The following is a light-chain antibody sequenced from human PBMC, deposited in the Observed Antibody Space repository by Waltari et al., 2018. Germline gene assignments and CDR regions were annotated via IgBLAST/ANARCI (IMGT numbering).Light chain of an antibody. Sequence: SYELTQPPSVSVSLGQMARITCSGEALPKKYAYWYQQKPGQFPVLVIYKDSERPSGLPERFAGSSSGTIVTLTISGGQAEDEADYYCLSADSSGTYSPAVFGGGTQLTVL. CDR3: LSADSSGTYSPAV. CDR2: KDS. V-gene: IGLV3-16*01. J-gene: IGLJ7*01. CDR1: ALPKKY.